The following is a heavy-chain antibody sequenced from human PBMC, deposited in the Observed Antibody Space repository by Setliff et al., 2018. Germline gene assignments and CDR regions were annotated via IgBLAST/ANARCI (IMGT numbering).Heavy chain of an antibody. CDR1: GGSISSSSYY. CDR3: ARVDFTMLQGVLVQ. Sequence: NPSETLSLTCTVSGGSISSSSYYWGWIRQPPGKGLEWLGSVYFSGYTYYNPSLSGRVTISIDTSKNQFSLRLTSVTAADTAVYYCARVDFTMLQGVLVQWGQGTLVTVSS. J-gene: IGHJ1*01. CDR2: VYFSGYT. V-gene: IGHV4-39*07. D-gene: IGHD3-10*01.